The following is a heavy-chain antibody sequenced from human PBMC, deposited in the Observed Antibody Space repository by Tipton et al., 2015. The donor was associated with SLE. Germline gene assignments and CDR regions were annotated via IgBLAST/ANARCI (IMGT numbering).Heavy chain of an antibody. Sequence: TLSLTCTVSGGSISSYYWSWIRQPPGKGLEWIGYVFYSGITKYNPSLMSRVTMSIDTSKNQLSLRLSSVTAADTAVYYCAIPTVGATGGFDSWGHGTLVIVSS. CDR3: AIPTVGATGGFDS. J-gene: IGHJ4*01. V-gene: IGHV4-59*03. D-gene: IGHD1-26*01. CDR1: GGSISSYY. CDR2: VFYSGIT.